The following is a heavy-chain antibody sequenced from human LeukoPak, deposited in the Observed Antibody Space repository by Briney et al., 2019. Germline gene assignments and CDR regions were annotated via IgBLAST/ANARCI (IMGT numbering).Heavy chain of an antibody. J-gene: IGHJ5*02. CDR1: GYTFTDYF. CDR3: AREGIAEPDTNWFDP. Sequence: ASVKVSCKASGYTFTDYFMQWVRQVPGQGLEWMGWINPTSGGTHYAQKFQGRVTTTRDTSISTAYMELISLTSDDTAVYYCAREGIAEPDTNWFDPWGQGTLVTVSS. V-gene: IGHV1-2*02. CDR2: INPTSGGT. D-gene: IGHD6-13*01.